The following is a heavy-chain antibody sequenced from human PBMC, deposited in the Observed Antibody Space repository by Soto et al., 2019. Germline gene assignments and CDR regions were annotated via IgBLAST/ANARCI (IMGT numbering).Heavy chain of an antibody. Sequence: PSETLSLTCTVSGGSISSSSYYWGWIRQPPGEGLEWIGTIYYTGSTYYNPSLKSRVTISVDTSKSQFSLKLTSVTATDTAVYYCARRTCRSSSCWFDHWGQGTLVTVSS. V-gene: IGHV4-39*01. CDR1: GGSISSSSYY. CDR2: IYYTGST. D-gene: IGHD6-6*01. CDR3: ARRTCRSSSCWFDH. J-gene: IGHJ5*02.